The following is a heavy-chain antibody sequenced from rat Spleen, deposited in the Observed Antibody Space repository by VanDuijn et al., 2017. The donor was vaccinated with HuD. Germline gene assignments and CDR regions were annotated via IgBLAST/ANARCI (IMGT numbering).Heavy chain of an antibody. V-gene: IGHV5-22*01. CDR3: ANNWELYY. CDR2: INYEGSST. CDR1: GFTFSDYY. Sequence: EVQLVESGGGLVQPGGSLKLSCAASGFTFSDYYMAWVRQAPKKGLEWVASINYEGSSTYYGDSVKGRFTISRDNAKSILYLQMNSLRSEDTATYYCANNWELYYWGQGVMVTVSS. D-gene: IGHD5-1*01. J-gene: IGHJ2*01.